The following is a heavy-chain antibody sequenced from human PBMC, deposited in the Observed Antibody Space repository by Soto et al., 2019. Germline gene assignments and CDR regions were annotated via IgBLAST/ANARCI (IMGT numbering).Heavy chain of an antibody. Sequence: SGGSQRLSCSGSGFTFADFAMHWVRRVPGKGLEWVSGISWHSGTIGYADSVRGRFTISRDNAKNSLYLQMNSLRPEDTALYYCVRVPNQQAIGPFFDKWGQGTQVTVSS. D-gene: IGHD2-21*01. CDR2: ISWHSGTI. J-gene: IGHJ4*02. V-gene: IGHV3-9*01. CDR3: VRVPNQQAIGPFFDK. CDR1: GFTFADFA.